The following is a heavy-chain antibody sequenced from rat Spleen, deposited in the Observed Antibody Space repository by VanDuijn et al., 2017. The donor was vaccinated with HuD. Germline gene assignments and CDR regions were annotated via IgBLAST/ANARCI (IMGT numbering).Heavy chain of an antibody. CDR2: IGYEGGNT. D-gene: IGHD1-9*01. Sequence: EVQLVESGGGLVQPGRSMKLSCAASGFTFSDYYMAWVRQAPKKGLEWVASIGYEGGNTYYGDSVKGRFTISRDNAKSTLYLQMNSLRSEDTATYYCASTYYGSLDYWGQGVMVTVSS. CDR1: GFTFSDYY. J-gene: IGHJ2*01. CDR3: ASTYYGSLDY. V-gene: IGHV5-22*01.